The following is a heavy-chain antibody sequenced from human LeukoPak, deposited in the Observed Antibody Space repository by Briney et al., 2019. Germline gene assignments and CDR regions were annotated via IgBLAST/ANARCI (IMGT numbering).Heavy chain of an antibody. J-gene: IGHJ4*02. Sequence: GGSLGLSCAASGFTFSTYVMHWVRQAPGKGLEWVATILSDGSNQYYADSVKGRFTISRDNSKNTLYLQMNSLRPDDTAVYYCARSLVRGPHDYWGQGTLVTVSS. CDR3: ARSLVRGPHDY. D-gene: IGHD3-10*01. CDR2: ILSDGSNQ. CDR1: GFTFSTYV. V-gene: IGHV3-30-3*01.